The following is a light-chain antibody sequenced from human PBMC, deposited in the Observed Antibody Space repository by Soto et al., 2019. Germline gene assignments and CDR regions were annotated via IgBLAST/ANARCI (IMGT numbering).Light chain of an antibody. Sequence: QSVLTQPASVSGSPGQSITISCTGTSSDVGGYNYVSWYQQHPGKAPKLMIYEVSNRPSGVSNRFSGSKSGNTASLTISGLQDEDEADYYCSSYTSRSTLYVFGTGTKVTVL. CDR1: SSDVGGYNY. J-gene: IGLJ1*01. CDR2: EVS. CDR3: SSYTSRSTLYV. V-gene: IGLV2-14*01.